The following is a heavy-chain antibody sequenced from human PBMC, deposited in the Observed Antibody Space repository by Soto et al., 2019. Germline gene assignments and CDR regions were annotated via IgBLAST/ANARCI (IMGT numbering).Heavy chain of an antibody. CDR3: ARDSMYSGSYYYYYGMDV. V-gene: IGHV3-30-3*01. J-gene: IGHJ6*02. Sequence: QVQLVESGGGVVQPGRSLRLSCAASGFTFSSYAMHWVRQAPGKGLEWVAVISHDGSNKYYADSVKGRFTISRDNSKNALYLQMNRLRAEDTAVYYCARDSMYSGSYYYYYGMDVWGQGTTVTVSS. D-gene: IGHD1-26*01. CDR2: ISHDGSNK. CDR1: GFTFSSYA.